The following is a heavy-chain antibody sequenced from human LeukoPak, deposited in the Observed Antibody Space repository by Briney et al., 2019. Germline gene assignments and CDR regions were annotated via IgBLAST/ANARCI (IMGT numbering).Heavy chain of an antibody. CDR1: GFTFSSYA. J-gene: IGHJ4*02. D-gene: IGHD2-21*02. CDR3: ASTCGDDCSFFDY. CDR2: ISYDGSNK. Sequence: PGGSLRLSCAASGFTFSSYAMHWVRQAPGKGLEWVAVISYDGSNKYYADSVKGRFTISRDNSKNTLYLQMNSLRAEDTAVYYCASTCGDDCSFFDYWGQGTLITVSS. V-gene: IGHV3-30*04.